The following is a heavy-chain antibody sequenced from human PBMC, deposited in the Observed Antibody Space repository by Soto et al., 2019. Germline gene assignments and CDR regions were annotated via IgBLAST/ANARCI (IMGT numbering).Heavy chain of an antibody. CDR3: AREYGMDV. Sequence: QVQLVQSGAEVKKPGASVNVSCKASGYSFHTYAISWVRQAPGQGLEWVGWISGYNGNTNYAQKFQGRVTLTTDTSTKTAFMELRSLTGDDTAVYSCAREYGMDVWGQGTPVTVSS. CDR1: GYSFHTYA. CDR2: ISGYNGNT. J-gene: IGHJ6*02. V-gene: IGHV1-18*01.